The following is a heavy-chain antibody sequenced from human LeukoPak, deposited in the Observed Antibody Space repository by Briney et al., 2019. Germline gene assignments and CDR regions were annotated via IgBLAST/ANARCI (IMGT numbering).Heavy chain of an antibody. Sequence: GRSLRLSCAASGFTFSSYGMHRVRQAPGKGLEWVAVISYDGSNKYYADSVKGRFTISRDNSKNTLYLQMNSLRAEDTAVYYCAKEGPYSSSSWTNYYYYYGMDVWGQGTTVTVSS. CDR1: GFTFSSYG. V-gene: IGHV3-30*18. CDR3: AKEGPYSSSSWTNYYYYYGMDV. J-gene: IGHJ6*02. CDR2: ISYDGSNK. D-gene: IGHD6-6*01.